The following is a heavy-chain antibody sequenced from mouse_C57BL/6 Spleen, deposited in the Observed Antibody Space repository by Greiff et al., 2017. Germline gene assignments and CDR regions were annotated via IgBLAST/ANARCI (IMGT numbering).Heavy chain of an antibody. D-gene: IGHD2-1*01. CDR1: GYSITSGYY. CDR3: ARWGNYSAWFAY. CDR2: ISYDGRN. Sequence: EVQLQESGPGLVKPSQSLSLTCSVTGYSITSGYYWNWIRQFPGNKLEWMGYISYDGRNNYNPSLKNRISITRDTSKNQFFLKLNSATTEDAATYYCARWGNYSAWFAYWGQGTLVTVSA. V-gene: IGHV3-6*01. J-gene: IGHJ3*01.